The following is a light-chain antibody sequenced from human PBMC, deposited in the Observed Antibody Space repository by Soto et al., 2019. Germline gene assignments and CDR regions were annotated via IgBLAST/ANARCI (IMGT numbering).Light chain of an antibody. Sequence: HSVLNQPASVSGSPGQSITISCTGTSSDVGGYNYVSWYQQHPGKAPKLMIYEVSNRPSGVSNRFSGSKSGNTASLTISGLQAEDEADYYCSSYTSSSTLIFGTGTKVTVL. CDR1: SSDVGGYNY. CDR3: SSYTSSSTLI. V-gene: IGLV2-14*01. J-gene: IGLJ1*01. CDR2: EVS.